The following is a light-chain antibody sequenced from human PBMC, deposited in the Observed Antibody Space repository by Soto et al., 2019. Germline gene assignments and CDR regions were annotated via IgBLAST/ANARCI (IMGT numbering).Light chain of an antibody. J-gene: IGKJ3*01. CDR2: WAS. CDR1: QSVLYSSYNKNM. Sequence: DIVMTQSPDSLAVSLGERATINCKSSQSVLYSSYNKNMLAWYQQKPGHPPKLLFSWASTRESGVPDRFSGSESGTDFTLTISSLQAEDVAVYYCQQYHTTPFTFGPGTKVDIK. V-gene: IGKV4-1*01. CDR3: QQYHTTPFT.